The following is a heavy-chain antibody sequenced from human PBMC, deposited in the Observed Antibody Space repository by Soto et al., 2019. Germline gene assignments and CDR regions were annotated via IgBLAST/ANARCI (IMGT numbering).Heavy chain of an antibody. D-gene: IGHD5-18*01. CDR2: IWYDGSNK. J-gene: IGHJ4*02. Sequence: QVQLVESGGGVVQPGRSLRLSCAASGFTFSNYGMHWVSQAPGKGLEWVAVIWYDGSNKYYADSVKGRFSISRDNSKNMLYLQMNNLRAEDTAIYYCARTAPSTAMVAYWGQGSLVTVSS. CDR3: ARTAPSTAMVAY. V-gene: IGHV3-33*01. CDR1: GFTFSNYG.